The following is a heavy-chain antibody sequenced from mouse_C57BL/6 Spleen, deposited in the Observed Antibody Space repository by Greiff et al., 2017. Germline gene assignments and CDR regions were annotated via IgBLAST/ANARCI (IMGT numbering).Heavy chain of an antibody. D-gene: IGHD1-1*01. Sequence: QVQLQQPGAELVMPGASVKLSCKASGYTFTSYWMHWVKQRPGQGLEWIGEIDPSDSYTNYNQKFKGKSTLTVDKSSSTAYMQPSSLSSEDSEVYYCARECRGYCGSLYYFDDWGQGTTLTVSS. V-gene: IGHV1-69*01. CDR2: IDPSDSYT. CDR1: GYTFTSYW. CDR3: ARECRGYCGSLYYFDD. J-gene: IGHJ2*01.